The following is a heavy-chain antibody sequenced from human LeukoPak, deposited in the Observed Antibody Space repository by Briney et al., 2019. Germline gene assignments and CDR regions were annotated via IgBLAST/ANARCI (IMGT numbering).Heavy chain of an antibody. J-gene: IGHJ4*02. Sequence: GGSLRLSCAASGFTFSSSAMTWVRQAPGEGLEWVSTISGSSYTTFYADSVQGRFTISRDNSRNTLYLQMNSLRAEDTAVYYCAKSRITMVRGVIPPDFDYWGQGTLVTVSS. CDR1: GFTFSSSA. CDR3: AKSRITMVRGVIPPDFDY. D-gene: IGHD3-10*01. V-gene: IGHV3-23*01. CDR2: ISGSSYTT.